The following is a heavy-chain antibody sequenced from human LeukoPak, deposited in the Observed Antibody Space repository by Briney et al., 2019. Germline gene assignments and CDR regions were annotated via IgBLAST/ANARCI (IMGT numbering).Heavy chain of an antibody. Sequence: SETLCLTCTVSGGSISSYYWSWHRQPPGKGRGWIGYIYYSGSTNYNPSLKSRVTISVDTSKNQISLKLSSVTATDTAVSYCARDALYYDFWSGESYYFDYWGQGTLVTVSS. D-gene: IGHD3-3*01. CDR2: IYYSGST. CDR1: GGSISSYY. CDR3: ARDALYYDFWSGESYYFDY. J-gene: IGHJ4*02. V-gene: IGHV4-59*01.